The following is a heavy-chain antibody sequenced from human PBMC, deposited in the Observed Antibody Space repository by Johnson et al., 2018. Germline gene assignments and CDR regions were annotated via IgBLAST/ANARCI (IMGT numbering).Heavy chain of an antibody. V-gene: IGHV1-69*12. D-gene: IGHD5-18*01. CDR2: IIPIFGTA. CDR1: GGTFSSYA. CDR3: ARDRRVRGFSYGYYYYYGMDV. J-gene: IGHJ6*02. Sequence: QVQLVQSGAEVKKPGSSVKVSCKASGGTFSSYAIRWVRQAPGQGLEWMGGIIPIFGTANYAQKFQGRVTITADESTSTAYMELSSLRSEDTAVYYCARDRRVRGFSYGYYYYYGMDVWGQGTTVTVSS.